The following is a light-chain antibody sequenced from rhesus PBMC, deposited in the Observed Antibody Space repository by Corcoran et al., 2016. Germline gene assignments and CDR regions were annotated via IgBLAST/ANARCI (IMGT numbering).Light chain of an antibody. CDR1: NSDIGGYNY. J-gene: IGLJ1*01. CDR3: SSYAGSNTYI. Sequence: QAALTQPRSVSGSPGQSVTISCAGTNSDIGGYNYVSWYQHYPGTAPKLMIYEVSKRPSGVSDRFFGSKSGNTASLTISGLQAEDEADYYCSSYAGSNTYIFGTGTRLTVL. CDR2: EVS. V-gene: IGLV2-32*02.